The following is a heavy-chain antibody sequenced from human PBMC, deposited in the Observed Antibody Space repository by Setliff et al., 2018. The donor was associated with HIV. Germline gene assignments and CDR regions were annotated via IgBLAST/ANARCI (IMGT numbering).Heavy chain of an antibody. CDR2: ISTSGST. V-gene: IGHV4-61*02. CDR1: GGSITSGSYS. J-gene: IGHJ6*03. Sequence: SETLSLTCTVSGGSITSGSYSWTWIREPAGKGLEWIGRISTSGSTYYNPSLKSQFVISRDTFKNEFSLKVNSVTAADTAVYYCARETYYYYIDVWGRGTTVTVSS. CDR3: ARETYYYYIDV.